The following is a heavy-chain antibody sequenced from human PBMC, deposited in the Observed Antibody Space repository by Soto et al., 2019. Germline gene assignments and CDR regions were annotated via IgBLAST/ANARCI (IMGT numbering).Heavy chain of an antibody. CDR2: ITGSGGSA. V-gene: IGHV3-23*01. J-gene: IGHJ4*02. CDR1: GFTFSSHG. D-gene: IGHD6-19*01. CDR3: AKDWKQWRDFDS. Sequence: EVQLLESGGGLVQPGGSLRLSCAASGFTFSSHGMSWVRQAPGKGLEWVSGITGSGGSAYYADSVKGRFTISRDNSKNTLFLQMNSLRAEDTAVYYCAKDWKQWRDFDSWGQGTLVTVSS.